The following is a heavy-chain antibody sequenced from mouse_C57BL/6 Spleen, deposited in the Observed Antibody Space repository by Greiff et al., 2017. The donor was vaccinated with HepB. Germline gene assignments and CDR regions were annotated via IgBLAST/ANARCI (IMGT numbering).Heavy chain of an antibody. CDR3: ARRRYYYGSSEYFDV. CDR2: IYPGDGDT. Sequence: QVQLQQSGAELVKPGASVKISCKASGYAFSSYWMNWVKQRPGKGLEWIGQIYPGDGDTNYNGKFKGKATLTADKSSSTAYMQLSSLTSEDSAVYFCARRRYYYGSSEYFDVWGTGTTVTVSS. V-gene: IGHV1-80*01. CDR1: GYAFSSYW. D-gene: IGHD1-1*01. J-gene: IGHJ1*03.